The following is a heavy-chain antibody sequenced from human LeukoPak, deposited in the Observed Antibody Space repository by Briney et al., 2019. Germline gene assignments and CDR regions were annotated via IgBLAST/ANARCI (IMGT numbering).Heavy chain of an antibody. D-gene: IGHD2-2*02. J-gene: IGHJ6*03. V-gene: IGHV4-39*01. CDR3: ATAIPDYYYYYMDV. CDR2: IYYSGST. Sequence: SETLSLTCTVSGGSISSSSYYWGWIRQPPGKGLEWIGSIYYSGSTYYNPSLKSRVTISVDTSKNQFSLKLSSVTAADTAVYYCATAIPDYYYYYMDVWGKGTTVTVSS. CDR1: GGSISSSSYY.